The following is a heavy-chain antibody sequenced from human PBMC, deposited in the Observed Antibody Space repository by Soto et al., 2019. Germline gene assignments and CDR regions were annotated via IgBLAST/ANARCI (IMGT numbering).Heavy chain of an antibody. D-gene: IGHD6-19*01. CDR3: ARHRLPAVAGGGGFDY. CDR2: IYYSGST. Sequence: PSETLSLTCTVSGGSISSSSYYWGWIRQPPGKGLEWIGSIYYSGSTYYNPSLKSRVTISVDTSKNQFSLKLSSVTAADTAVYYCARHRLPAVAGGGGFDYWGQGTLVTVS. V-gene: IGHV4-39*01. J-gene: IGHJ4*02. CDR1: GGSISSSSYY.